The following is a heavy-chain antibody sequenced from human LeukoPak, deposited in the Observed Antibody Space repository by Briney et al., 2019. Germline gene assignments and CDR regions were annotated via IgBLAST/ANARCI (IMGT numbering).Heavy chain of an antibody. J-gene: IGHJ6*03. V-gene: IGHV3-7*01. D-gene: IGHD3-16*01. CDR2: IKQDGSEK. CDR1: GFTFSSYA. Sequence: PGGSLRLSCAASGFTFSSYAMHWVRQAPGKGLEWVAIIKQDGSEKYYVDSVKGRFTISRDNSKNTLYLQMNSLRAEDTAVYYCAKDQGDGVGWRDYYYYMDVWGKGTTVTVSS. CDR3: AKDQGDGVGWRDYYYYMDV.